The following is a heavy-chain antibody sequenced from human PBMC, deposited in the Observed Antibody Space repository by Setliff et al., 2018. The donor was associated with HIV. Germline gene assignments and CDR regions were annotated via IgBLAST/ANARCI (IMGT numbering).Heavy chain of an antibody. J-gene: IGHJ5*02. V-gene: IGHV4-61*09. CDR1: GGSISSDTYH. CDR3: ARTIKEHLAVLWFDP. Sequence: SETLSLTCTVSGGSISSDTYHYSWIRQPAGKGLEWIGQTYSSGSTKCNPSLKSRVTISVDTSKNQFSLRLSSVTAADTAVYYCARTIKEHLAVLWFDPWGQGTLVTVSS. CDR2: TYSSGST. D-gene: IGHD3-3*02.